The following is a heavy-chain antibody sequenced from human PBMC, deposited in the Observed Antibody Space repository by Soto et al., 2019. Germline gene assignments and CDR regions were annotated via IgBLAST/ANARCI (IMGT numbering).Heavy chain of an antibody. CDR3: ARARWELIHRHYNWFDP. J-gene: IGHJ5*02. V-gene: IGHV4-30-2*01. D-gene: IGHD1-26*01. CDR2: IYHSGST. Sequence: SLTCAVSGGSISSGGYSWSWIRQPPGKGLEWIGYIYHSGSTYYNPSLKSRVTISVDRSKNQFSLKLSSVTAADTAVYYCARARWELIHRHYNWFDPWGHGTLVTVSA. CDR1: GGSISSGGYS.